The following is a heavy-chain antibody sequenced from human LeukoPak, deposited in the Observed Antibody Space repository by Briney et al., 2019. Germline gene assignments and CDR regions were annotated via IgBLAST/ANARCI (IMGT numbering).Heavy chain of an antibody. Sequence: VASVNVSCKASGYTFTIYDINWVRQAPGQGLEWMGWMNPNSGNTGYAQKFQGRVTMTRNTSISTAYMELSSLRSEDTAVYYCARSVRGGMDVWGQGTTVTVSS. CDR1: GYTFTIYD. CDR2: MNPNSGNT. V-gene: IGHV1-8*01. D-gene: IGHD4-17*01. J-gene: IGHJ6*02. CDR3: ARSVRGGMDV.